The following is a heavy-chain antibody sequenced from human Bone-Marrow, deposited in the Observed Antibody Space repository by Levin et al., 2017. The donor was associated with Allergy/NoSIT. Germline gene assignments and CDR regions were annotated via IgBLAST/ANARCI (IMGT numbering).Heavy chain of an antibody. Sequence: SETLSLTCTVSGASISSGEYYWSWIRQTPQKGLEWIGYTYYSGSTYYKPSLRGRITVSVDTSKNQFFLELRSVTAADAAVYYCARETPIPVAGTTDYWGQGALVTVSS. CDR2: TYYSGST. CDR1: GASISSGEYY. V-gene: IGHV4-30-4*01. CDR3: ARETPIPVAGTTDY. J-gene: IGHJ4*02. D-gene: IGHD6-19*01.